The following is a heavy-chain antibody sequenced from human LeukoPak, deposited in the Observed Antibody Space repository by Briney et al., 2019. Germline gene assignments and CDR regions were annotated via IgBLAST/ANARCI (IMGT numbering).Heavy chain of an antibody. CDR2: IYYSGST. Sequence: NPSETLSLTCTVSGGSISSSSYYWGWIRQPPGKGLEWIGSIYYSGSTYYNPSLKSRVTISVDTSKNQFSLKLSSVTAADTAVYYCARVGIAAASTIQHWGQGTLVTVSS. CDR1: GGSISSSSYY. D-gene: IGHD6-13*01. CDR3: ARVGIAAASTIQH. J-gene: IGHJ1*01. V-gene: IGHV4-39*07.